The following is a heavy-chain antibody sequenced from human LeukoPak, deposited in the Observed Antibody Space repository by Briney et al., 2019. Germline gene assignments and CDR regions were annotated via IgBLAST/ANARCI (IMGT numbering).Heavy chain of an antibody. CDR2: IYTSGST. J-gene: IGHJ4*02. V-gene: IGHV4-61*02. CDR3: ARGSGWSDFHFDY. CDR1: GGSISSGSYY. Sequence: SETLSLTCTVSGGSISSGSYYWSWIRQPAGKGLEWIGRIYTSGSTNYNPSLKSRVTISVGTSKNQFSLKLSSVTAADTAVYYCARGSGWSDFHFDYWGQGTLVTVSS. D-gene: IGHD6-19*01.